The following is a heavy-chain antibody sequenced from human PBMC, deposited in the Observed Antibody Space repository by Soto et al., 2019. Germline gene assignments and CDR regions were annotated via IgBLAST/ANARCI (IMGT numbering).Heavy chain of an antibody. J-gene: IGHJ4*02. CDR1: GGSISSGGYY. V-gene: IGHV4-31*03. CDR2: IYYSGST. D-gene: IGHD3-22*01. Sequence: SETLSLTCTVSGGSISSGGYYWSWIRQHPGKGLEWIGYIYYSGSTYYNPSLKSRVTISVDTSKNQFSLKLSSVTAADTAVYYCARGGGGYYDSSGYLDYWGQGTLVTVSS. CDR3: ARGGGGYYDSSGYLDY.